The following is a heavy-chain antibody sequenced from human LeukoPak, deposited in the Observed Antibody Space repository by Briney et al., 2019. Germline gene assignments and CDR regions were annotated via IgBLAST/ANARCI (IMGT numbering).Heavy chain of an antibody. CDR2: ISSSGSTI. J-gene: IGHJ4*02. V-gene: IGHV3-48*04. CDR3: ARDSGANGDDY. CDR1: GFTFSSYA. Sequence: GGSLRLSCAASGFTFSSYAMSWVRQAPGKGLEWVSYISSSGSTIYYADSVKGRFTISRDNAKNSLYLQMNSLRAEDTAVYYCARDSGANGDDYWGQGTLVTVSS. D-gene: IGHD4-17*01.